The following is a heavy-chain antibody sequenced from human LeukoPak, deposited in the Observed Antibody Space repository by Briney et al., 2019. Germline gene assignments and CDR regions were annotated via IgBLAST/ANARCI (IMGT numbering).Heavy chain of an antibody. J-gene: IGHJ4*02. D-gene: IGHD5-12*01. CDR1: GGSISSYY. Sequence: SETLSLTCTVSGGSISSYYWSWIRQPPGKGLEWIGYIYYSGSTNYNPSLKSRVTISVDTSKNQFSLKLSSVTAADTAVYYCARDIIGYDPAFDYWGQGTLVTVSS. CDR3: ARDIIGYDPAFDY. V-gene: IGHV4-59*01. CDR2: IYYSGST.